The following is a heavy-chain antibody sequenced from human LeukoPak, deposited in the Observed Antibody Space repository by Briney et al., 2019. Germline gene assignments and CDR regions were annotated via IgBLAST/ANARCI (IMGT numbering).Heavy chain of an antibody. CDR1: GFPFSSYA. J-gene: IGHJ4*02. D-gene: IGHD6-19*01. CDR2: ISGSGGST. CDR3: AKGGWETFDY. V-gene: IGHV3-23*01. Sequence: GSPRLSCAASGFPFSSYAMRWVRQAPGKGLESVSAISGSGGSTYYADSVKGRFPISRDNSKNTLYLQMNSLRAEDTAVYYCAKGGWETFDYWGQGTLVTVSS.